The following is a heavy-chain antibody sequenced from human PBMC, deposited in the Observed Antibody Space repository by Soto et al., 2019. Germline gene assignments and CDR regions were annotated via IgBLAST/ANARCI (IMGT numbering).Heavy chain of an antibody. V-gene: IGHV3-7*01. D-gene: IGHD2-2*01. J-gene: IGHJ4*02. CDR1: GFTFNNNW. CDR2: IKQDGSEK. Sequence: EVQLVESGGGLVQPGGSLRLSCAASGFTFNNNWMSWVRQAPGKGLEWVANIKQDGSEKYYVDSVKGRFTISRDNAKNSLYLQMNSLRAEDTAVYYCAKNNRYCSSTNCFVFDYWGQGTLVTVSS. CDR3: AKNNRYCSSTNCFVFDY.